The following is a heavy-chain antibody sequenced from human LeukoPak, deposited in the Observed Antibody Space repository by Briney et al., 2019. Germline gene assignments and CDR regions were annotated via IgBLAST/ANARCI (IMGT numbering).Heavy chain of an antibody. CDR1: GGTFSSYA. V-gene: IGHV1-69*13. D-gene: IGHD7-27*01. CDR2: ITPIFGTA. Sequence: ASVKVSCKASGGTFSSYAISWVRQAPGQGLEWMGGITPIFGTANYAQKFQGRVTITADESTSTAYMELSSLRSEDTAVYYCASYQAGNWGGYWGQGTLVTVSS. CDR3: ASYQAGNWGGY. J-gene: IGHJ4*02.